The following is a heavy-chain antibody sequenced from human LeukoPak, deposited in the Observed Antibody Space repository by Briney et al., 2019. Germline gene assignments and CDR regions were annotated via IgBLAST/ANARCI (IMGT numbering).Heavy chain of an antibody. V-gene: IGHV4-61*05. CDR1: GGSIRSTTYY. CDR2: IYYTGST. CDR3: ARAVLATKSEHWFDS. J-gene: IGHJ5*01. Sequence: PSETLSLTCTVSGGSIRSTTYYWGWIRQPPGKGLEWIGYIYYTGSTNYNSSLKSRVTISVDTSKNQFSLNLSSVTAADTAMYYCARAVLATKSEHWFDSWGQGTLVTVSS. D-gene: IGHD2-8*01.